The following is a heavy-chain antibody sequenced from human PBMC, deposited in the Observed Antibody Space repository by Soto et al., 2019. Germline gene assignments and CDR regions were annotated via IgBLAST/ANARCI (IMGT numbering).Heavy chain of an antibody. CDR2: ISSSSSYI. D-gene: IGHD6-13*01. V-gene: IGHV3-21*01. Sequence: GGSLRLSCAASGFTFSSYSMNWVRQAPGKGLEWVSSISSSSSYIYYADSVKGRFTISRDNAKNSLYLQMNSLRAEDTAVYYCARDNDKAAAGRAAFDIWGQGTMVTVSS. J-gene: IGHJ3*02. CDR3: ARDNDKAAAGRAAFDI. CDR1: GFTFSSYS.